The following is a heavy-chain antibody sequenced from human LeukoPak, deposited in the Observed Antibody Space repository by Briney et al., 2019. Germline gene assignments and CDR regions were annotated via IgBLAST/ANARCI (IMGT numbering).Heavy chain of an antibody. Sequence: GGSLRLSCAASGFTFSSYRMNWVRQAPGKGLEWVSYISSSSRTIYYADSVKGRFTISRDNAKNSLYLQMNSLRAEDTAVYYCARDHGSSPDFFDYWGQGTLVTVSS. CDR3: ARDHGSSPDFFDY. D-gene: IGHD6-6*01. CDR1: GFTFSSYR. J-gene: IGHJ4*02. CDR2: ISSSSRTI. V-gene: IGHV3-48*04.